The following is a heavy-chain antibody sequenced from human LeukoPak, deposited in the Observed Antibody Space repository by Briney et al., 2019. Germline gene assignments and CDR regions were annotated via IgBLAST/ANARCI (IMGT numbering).Heavy chain of an antibody. CDR3: ASQGGFDD. V-gene: IGHV3-21*01. D-gene: IGHD2-15*01. Sequence: GGSLRLSCSASGFTFSDYYIDWVRQAPGKGLEWVSSISSSGDYFHYADSVKGRFTISRDNAKNSLHLQMTSLRAEDTAVYYCASQGGFDDWGQGTLVTVSS. CDR1: GFTFSDYY. CDR2: ISSSGDYF. J-gene: IGHJ4*02.